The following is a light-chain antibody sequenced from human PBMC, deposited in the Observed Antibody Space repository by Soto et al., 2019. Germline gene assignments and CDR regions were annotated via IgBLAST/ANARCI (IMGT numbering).Light chain of an antibody. CDR3: GTWDSSLTTKV. CDR1: SSNIGNNY. V-gene: IGLV1-51*02. CDR2: ENN. Sequence: QSVLTQPPSVSAAPGQKVTISCSGSSSNIGNNYVSWYQHLPGTAPKLLIYENNKRPSGIPDRFSGSKSGTSATLGITGLQTGDEADYYCGTWDSSLTTKVFGTGTKVTVL. J-gene: IGLJ1*01.